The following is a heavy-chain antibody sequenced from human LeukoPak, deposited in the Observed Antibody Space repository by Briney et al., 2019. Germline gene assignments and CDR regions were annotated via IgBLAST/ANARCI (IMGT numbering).Heavy chain of an antibody. Sequence: HPGGSLRLSCAASGFTFSSYAMSWVRQAPGKGLEWVSAISGSGGSTYYADSVKGRFTISRDNSKNTLYPQMNSLRAEDTAVYYCAKDRVGARGAFDYWGQGTLVTVSS. CDR1: GFTFSSYA. CDR2: ISGSGGST. V-gene: IGHV3-23*01. CDR3: AKDRVGARGAFDY. J-gene: IGHJ4*02. D-gene: IGHD1-26*01.